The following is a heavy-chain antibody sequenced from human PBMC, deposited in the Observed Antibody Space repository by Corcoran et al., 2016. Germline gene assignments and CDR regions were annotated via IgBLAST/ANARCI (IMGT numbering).Heavy chain of an antibody. Sequence: QLQLQESGPGLVKPSETLSLTCTVSGGSISSSSYYWGWIRQPPGKGLEWIGSIYYSGSTYYNPSLKSRVTISVDTSKNQFSLKLSSVTAADTAVYYCARNWQQYLYYFDYWGQGTLVTVSS. V-gene: IGHV4-39*07. CDR1: GGSISSSSYY. CDR3: ARNWQQYLYYFDY. J-gene: IGHJ4*02. CDR2: IYYSGST. D-gene: IGHD6-13*01.